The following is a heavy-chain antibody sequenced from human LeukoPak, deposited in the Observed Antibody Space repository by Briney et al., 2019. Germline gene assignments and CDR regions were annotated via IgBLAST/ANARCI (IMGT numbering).Heavy chain of an antibody. CDR3: AKSGIGYCSGGSCESYYYYMDV. CDR2: ISSSGSTI. CDR1: GFTFSDYY. V-gene: IGHV3-11*04. Sequence: PGGSLRLSCAASGFTFSDYYMSWIRQAPGKGLEWVSYISSSGSTIYYADSVKGRFTISRDNSKNTLYLQMNSLRAEDTAVYYCAKSGIGYCSGGSCESYYYYMDVWGKGTTVTVSS. J-gene: IGHJ6*03. D-gene: IGHD2-15*01.